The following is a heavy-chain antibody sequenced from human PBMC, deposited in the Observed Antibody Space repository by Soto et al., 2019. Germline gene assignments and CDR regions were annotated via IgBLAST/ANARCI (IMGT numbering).Heavy chain of an antibody. D-gene: IGHD3-10*01. CDR2: ITSSSTYI. CDR1: GFTFSSYT. CDR3: AREYPPMVRGAY. Sequence: GGSLRLSCAASGFTFSSYTLNWVRQAPGKGLEWVSSITSSSTYIYYADSVKGRFTISRDNAKNSLFLQMNSLRDEDTAVYYCAREYPPMVRGAYWGQGTLVTVSS. V-gene: IGHV3-21*01. J-gene: IGHJ4*02.